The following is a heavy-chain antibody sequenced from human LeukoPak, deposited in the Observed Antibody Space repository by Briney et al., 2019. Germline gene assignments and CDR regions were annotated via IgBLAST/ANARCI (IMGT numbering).Heavy chain of an antibody. CDR3: ARAGGYRGYMDV. CDR1: GFTFSRYW. V-gene: IGHV4-59*01. CDR2: IYYSGST. J-gene: IGHJ6*03. Sequence: PGGSLRLSCAASGFTFSRYWMSWVRQAPGKGLEWIGYIYYSGSTNYNPSLKSRVTISVDTPKNQLSLKLSSVTAADTAVYYCARAGGYRGYMDVWGKGTAVTISS. D-gene: IGHD1-1*01.